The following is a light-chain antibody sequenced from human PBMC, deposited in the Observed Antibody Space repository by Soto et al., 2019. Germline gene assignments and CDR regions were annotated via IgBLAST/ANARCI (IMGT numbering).Light chain of an antibody. CDR3: QQYGSSLTWT. CDR2: GAS. CDR1: QSVSSRN. Sequence: EIVLTQSPGTLSLSPGERATLSCRASQSVSSRNLAWYQQKPGQAPRLLIYGASSRATGIPDRFSGSGSGTDFTLTISRLEPEDLAVYYCQQYGSSLTWTFGQGTKVEIK. V-gene: IGKV3-20*01. J-gene: IGKJ1*01.